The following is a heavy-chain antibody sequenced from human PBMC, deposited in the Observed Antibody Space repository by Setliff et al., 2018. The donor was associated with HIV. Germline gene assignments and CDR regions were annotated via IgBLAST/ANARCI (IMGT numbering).Heavy chain of an antibody. J-gene: IGHJ4*02. CDR1: GGSISSYY. CDR2: IYYSGST. Sequence: PSETLSLTCTVSGGSISSYYWSWIRQPPGKGLEWIGYIYYSGSTDYNPSLKSRVTISVDTSKNQFSLNLSSVTAADTAAYYCARYDYGDFDYWGQGTPVTVSS. CDR3: ARYDYGDFDY. D-gene: IGHD4-17*01. V-gene: IGHV4-59*12.